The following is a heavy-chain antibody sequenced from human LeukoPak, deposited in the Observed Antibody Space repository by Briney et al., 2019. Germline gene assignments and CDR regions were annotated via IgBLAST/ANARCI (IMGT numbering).Heavy chain of an antibody. V-gene: IGHV4-38-2*02. CDR3: ARVHGYDSGSYYFDY. CDR2: FFHTGIS. D-gene: IGHD3-10*01. CDR1: GYSFSSGYY. J-gene: IGHJ4*02. Sequence: SETLSLTCTVSGYSFSSGYYWSWIRQTPGKGLEWVGSFFHTGISHYNPSLRSRVTMSVDASKNQFSLRLSSVTAADTAVYYCARVHGYDSGSYYFDYWGQGTLVTVSS.